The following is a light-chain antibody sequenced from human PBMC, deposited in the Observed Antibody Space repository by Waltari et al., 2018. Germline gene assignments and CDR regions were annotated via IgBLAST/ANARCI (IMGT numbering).Light chain of an antibody. J-gene: IGLJ2*01. CDR1: ARDAGPYKP. Sequence: QSALTQPASVSGSPGQSITFSCTGTARDAGPYKPVSWYPPHPGTAPKLIIYDGDKRPSGVSSRFAASKSGDTASLTISGLQSEDEADYYCCSYVGGAKVTFGGGTKVTVL. V-gene: IGLV2-23*01. CDR3: CSYVGGAKVT. CDR2: DGD.